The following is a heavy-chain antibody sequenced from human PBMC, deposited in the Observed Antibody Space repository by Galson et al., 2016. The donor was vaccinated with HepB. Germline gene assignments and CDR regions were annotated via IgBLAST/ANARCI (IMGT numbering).Heavy chain of an antibody. CDR1: GFSLGDYA. V-gene: IGHV3-49*03. D-gene: IGHD3-10*01. CDR2: IRSKSSGGTR. J-gene: IGHJ2*01. Sequence: SLRLSCAASGFSLGDYAMSWFRQAPGEGLEWVGFIRSKSSGGTREYAASVKGRFTISRDDSKSIAYLQVNSLKTEDTALYYCTRQWYYYGSGSFWNFDLWGRGTLVTVSS. CDR3: TRQWYYYGSGSFWNFDL.